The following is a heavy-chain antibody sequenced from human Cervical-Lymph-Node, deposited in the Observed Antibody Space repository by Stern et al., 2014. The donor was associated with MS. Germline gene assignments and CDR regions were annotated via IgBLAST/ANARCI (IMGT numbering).Heavy chain of an antibody. CDR3: ARDNNDHGMDV. CDR1: GDTLSSFA. Sequence: VQLVESGAEVKKPGSSVKVSCKASGDTLSSFAISWVRQAPGQGLEWMGGIIPIFGTANYAEKFQGRVTLTADESTSTVYMELTSLRSEDTAVYYCARDNNDHGMDVWGQGTTVTVSS. CDR2: IIPIFGTA. D-gene: IGHD1-1*01. J-gene: IGHJ6*02. V-gene: IGHV1-69*01.